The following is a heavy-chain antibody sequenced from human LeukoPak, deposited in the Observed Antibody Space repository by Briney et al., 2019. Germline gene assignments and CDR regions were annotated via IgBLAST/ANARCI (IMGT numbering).Heavy chain of an antibody. J-gene: IGHJ4*02. CDR2: IYPGDSDT. CDR1: GYSFTSYW. D-gene: IGHD6-13*01. V-gene: IGHV5-51*01. Sequence: GESLKISCKGSGYSFTSYWIGWVRQMPGKGLEWMGIIYPGDSDTRYSPSFQGQVTISADKSISTAYLQWSSLKASDTAMYYCARRSTSSPEEIAAAGLDYWGQGTLVTVSS. CDR3: ARRSTSSPEEIAAAGLDY.